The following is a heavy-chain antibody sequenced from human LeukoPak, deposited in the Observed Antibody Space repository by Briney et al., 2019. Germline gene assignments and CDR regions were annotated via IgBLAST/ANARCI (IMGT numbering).Heavy chain of an antibody. CDR2: IYSGGNT. J-gene: IGHJ4*02. D-gene: IGHD6-25*01. Sequence: GGSLRLSCAASGFTVNSNYMKWVRQAPGKGLDWVSVIYSGGNTYYADSVKGRFTISRDNAKNSLYLQMNSLRAEDTAVYYCARTRGGPIDYWGQGTLVTVSS. CDR3: ARTRGGPIDY. CDR1: GFTVNSNY. V-gene: IGHV3-53*01.